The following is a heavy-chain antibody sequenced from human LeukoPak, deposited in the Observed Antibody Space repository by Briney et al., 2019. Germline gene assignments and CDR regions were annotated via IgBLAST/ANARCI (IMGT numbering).Heavy chain of an antibody. CDR2: IYHSGST. V-gene: IGHV4-38-2*02. J-gene: IGHJ4*02. CDR3: ARGPPLRGDFDY. CDR1: GYSISSGYY. Sequence: SETLSLTCTVSGYSISSGYYWGWIRQPPGKGLEWIGSIYHSGSTYYNPSLKSRVTISADTSKNQFSLKLSSVTAADTAVYYCARGPPLRGDFDYWGQGTLVTVSS.